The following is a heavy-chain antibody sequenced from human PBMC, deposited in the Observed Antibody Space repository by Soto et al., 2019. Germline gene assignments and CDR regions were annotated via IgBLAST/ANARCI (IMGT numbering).Heavy chain of an antibody. J-gene: IGHJ4*02. D-gene: IGHD2-2*01. V-gene: IGHV1-24*01. Sequence: SVKVSCTVSGYTLTDLSMHWVRQAPGKGLEWMGGFDPDYGETIYAQKFQGRGTMTEDKSTDTAYMELSSLRSEDTAVYYCATRVAVAHPFDYWGQGTLVTVSS. CDR2: FDPDYGET. CDR3: ATRVAVAHPFDY. CDR1: GYTLTDLS.